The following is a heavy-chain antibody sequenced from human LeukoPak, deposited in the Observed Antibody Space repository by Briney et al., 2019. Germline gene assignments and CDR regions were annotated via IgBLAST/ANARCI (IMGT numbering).Heavy chain of an antibody. CDR2: FDPEDGET. Sequence: ASVKVSCKVSGHTLTELSLHWVRQTPGKGLEWMGGFDPEDGETIYAQKFQGRVTMTEDTYTDTAYMELSSLRSEDTAVYYCATWIQLTDAFHIWAKGQWSPSLQ. D-gene: IGHD5-18*01. CDR1: GHTLTELS. J-gene: IGHJ3*02. V-gene: IGHV1-24*01. CDR3: ATWIQLTDAFHI.